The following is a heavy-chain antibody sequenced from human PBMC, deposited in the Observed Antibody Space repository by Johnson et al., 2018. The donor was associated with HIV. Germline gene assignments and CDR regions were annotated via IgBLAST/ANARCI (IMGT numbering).Heavy chain of an antibody. Sequence: EVQLVESGGGLVQPGGSLRLSCAASGFTFSSYWISWVRQAPGKGLEWVANIKQDGSEKYYVDSVKGRFTISRDNAKNSLYLQMNSLRAEDTAVYYCARDHPGRSHAFDSWGQGTMVTVSS. CDR3: ARDHPGRSHAFDS. CDR2: IKQDGSEK. CDR1: GFTFSSYW. V-gene: IGHV3-7*05. D-gene: IGHD4-17*01. J-gene: IGHJ3*02.